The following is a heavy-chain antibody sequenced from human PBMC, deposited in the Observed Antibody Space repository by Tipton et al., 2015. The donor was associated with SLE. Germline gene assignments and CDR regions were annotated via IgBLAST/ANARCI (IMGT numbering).Heavy chain of an antibody. CDR3: ARGDIVVVTAIPGGYFDY. J-gene: IGHJ4*02. D-gene: IGHD2-21*02. Sequence: TLSLTCTVSGGSTSSSSYYWGWIRQPPGKGLEWIGSIYYSGSTYYNPSLKSRVTISVDTSKNQFSLKLNSVTAADTAVYYCARGDIVVVTAIPGGYFDYWGQGTLVTVSS. CDR1: GGSTSSSSYY. V-gene: IGHV4-39*07. CDR2: IYYSGST.